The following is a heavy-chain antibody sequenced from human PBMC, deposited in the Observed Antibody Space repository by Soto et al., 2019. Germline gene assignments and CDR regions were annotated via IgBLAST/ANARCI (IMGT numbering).Heavy chain of an antibody. CDR3: ARDFSEENGYSSGETSMAV. J-gene: IGHJ6*02. V-gene: IGHV6-1*01. CDR1: GDSVSTNSAT. CDR2: TYYRSKWYN. Sequence: PSQTLSLTCDISGDSVSTNSATWNWIRQSPSGGLEWLGRTYYRSKWYNDYAVSVKSRITINPDTSKNQVSLQLNSVTPEDTAVYYCARDFSEENGYSSGETSMAVWGQGTTVTVSS. D-gene: IGHD6-19*01.